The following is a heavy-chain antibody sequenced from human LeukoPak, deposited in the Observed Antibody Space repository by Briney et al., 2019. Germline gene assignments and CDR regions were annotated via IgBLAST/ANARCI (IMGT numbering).Heavy chain of an antibody. CDR2: INHSGST. Sequence: SETLSLTCAVYGGSFSGYYWSWLRQPPGKGLEWIGEINHSGSTNYNPSLKSRVTISVDTSKNQFSLKLSSVTAADTAVYYCARHYYDSSGYYWGQGTLVTVSS. CDR1: GGSFSGYY. V-gene: IGHV4-34*01. D-gene: IGHD3-22*01. CDR3: ARHYYDSSGYY. J-gene: IGHJ4*02.